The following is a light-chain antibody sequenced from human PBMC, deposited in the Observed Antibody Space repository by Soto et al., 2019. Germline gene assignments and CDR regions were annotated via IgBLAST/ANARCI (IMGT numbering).Light chain of an antibody. V-gene: IGKV1D-12*01. Sequence: DIQMTQSPSSVSASVGDRVTITCRASQAISNWLAWYQQKPGKAPKLLIYAAANLQTGVPSRFSGSGSGTDFTLTISSLQPEDFATYYCQQANSFPLTFGQGTKVEIK. J-gene: IGKJ1*01. CDR1: QAISNW. CDR3: QQANSFPLT. CDR2: AAA.